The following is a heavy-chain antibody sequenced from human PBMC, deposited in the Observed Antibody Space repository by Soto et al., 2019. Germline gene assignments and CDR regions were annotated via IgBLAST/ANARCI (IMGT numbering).Heavy chain of an antibody. CDR3: ARDRGAGTGHYFDC. CDR1: GYPFTVHA. Sequence: QVQLLQTGPEGRKPGASVDVSCQASGYPFTVHAMHWMRQAPGQSPEWMGWINTDTGDATYSQTFKGRLTFTRDTSAPKAYMHLKSLTHADTAVYFCARDRGAGTGHYFDCCCQGPLVSVSS. J-gene: IGHJ4*02. V-gene: IGHV1-3*04. CDR2: INTDTGDA. D-gene: IGHD2-8*02.